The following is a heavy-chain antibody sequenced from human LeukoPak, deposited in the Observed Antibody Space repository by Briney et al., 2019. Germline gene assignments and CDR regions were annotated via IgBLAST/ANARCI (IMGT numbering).Heavy chain of an antibody. CDR2: IIPIFGTA. Sequence: SVKVSCKASGGTFSSCAISWVRQAPEQGLEWMGGIIPIFGTANYAQKFQGRVTITADESTSTAYMELSSLRSEDTAVYYRARGSLTTVTTGFRGYGMDVWGQGTTVTVSS. J-gene: IGHJ6*02. CDR3: ARGSLTTVTTGFRGYGMDV. CDR1: GGTFSSCA. D-gene: IGHD4-11*01. V-gene: IGHV1-69*13.